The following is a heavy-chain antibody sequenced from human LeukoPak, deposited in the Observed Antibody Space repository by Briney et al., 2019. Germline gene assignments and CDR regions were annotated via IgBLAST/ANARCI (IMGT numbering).Heavy chain of an antibody. D-gene: IGHD3-22*01. CDR2: FDPEDGET. J-gene: IGHJ4*02. V-gene: IGHV1-24*01. CDR1: GYTLTELS. CDR3: ATDPVWGDYDSSGYSNY. Sequence: ASVKVSCKVSGYTLTELSMHWMRQAPGKGLEWMGGFDPEDGETIYAQKFQGRVTMTEDTSTDTAYMELSSLRSEDTAVYYCATDPVWGDYDSSGYSNYWGQGTLVTVSS.